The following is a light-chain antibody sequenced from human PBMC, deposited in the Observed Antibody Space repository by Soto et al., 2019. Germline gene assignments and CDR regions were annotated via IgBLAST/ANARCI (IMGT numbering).Light chain of an antibody. J-gene: IGLJ1*01. CDR1: SRDVGSYNL. CDR3: CSFAGSSTYV. V-gene: IGLV2-23*01. Sequence: QSVLTQPASVSGSPGQSITISCTGTSRDVGSYNLVSWYQQHPGNAPKLIIYEGTKRPSGVSYRFSGSKSGNTASLTISGLQEEDEGDDHCCSFAGSSTYVFGTGTKVTVL. CDR2: EGT.